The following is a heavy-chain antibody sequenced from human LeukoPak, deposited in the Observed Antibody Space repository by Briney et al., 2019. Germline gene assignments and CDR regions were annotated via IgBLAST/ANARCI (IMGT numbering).Heavy chain of an antibody. CDR3: ARHSIVGQWLVPFDY. CDR2: IYYSGGT. CDR1: GGSISSYY. Sequence: SETLSLTCTVSGGSISSYYWSWIRQPPGKGLEWIGYIYYSGGTNYNPSLKSRVTISVDTSKNQFSLKLSSVTAADTAVYYCARHSIVGQWLVPFDYWGQGTLVTVSS. J-gene: IGHJ4*02. D-gene: IGHD6-19*01. V-gene: IGHV4-59*08.